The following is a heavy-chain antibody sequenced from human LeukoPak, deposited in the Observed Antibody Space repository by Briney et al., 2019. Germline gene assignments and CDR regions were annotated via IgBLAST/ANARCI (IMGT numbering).Heavy chain of an antibody. V-gene: IGHV3-21*01. CDR1: GFTFSSYS. J-gene: IGHJ4*02. Sequence: GGPLRLSCAASGFTFSSYSMNWVRQAPGKGLEWVSSISSSSSYIYYADSVKGRFTISRDNAKNSLYLQMNSRRAEDTAVYYCARARAVAGTPKYWGQGTLVTVSS. CDR2: ISSSSSYI. CDR3: ARARAVAGTPKY. D-gene: IGHD6-19*01.